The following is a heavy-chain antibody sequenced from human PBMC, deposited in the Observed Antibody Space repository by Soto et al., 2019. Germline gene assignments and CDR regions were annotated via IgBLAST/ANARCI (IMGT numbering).Heavy chain of an antibody. J-gene: IGHJ4*02. Sequence: EVQLVESGGGSVQPGRSLRLSCAASGFTFDGYAMHWVRQAPGKGLEWVSGLSWNSGGVDYADSVKGRFTISRDNAKNSLYLQMNSLRADDTALYYCAKLRYSSGSGNFDYWGWGTLVTVSS. CDR3: AKLRYSSGSGNFDY. CDR2: LSWNSGGV. CDR1: GFTFDGYA. D-gene: IGHD3-10*01. V-gene: IGHV3-9*01.